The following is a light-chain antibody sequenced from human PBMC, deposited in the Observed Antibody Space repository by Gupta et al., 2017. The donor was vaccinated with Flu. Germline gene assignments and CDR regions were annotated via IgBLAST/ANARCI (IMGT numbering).Light chain of an antibody. CDR2: AGS. J-gene: IGKJ4*01. CDR3: LQDCISPLT. Sequence: GTLSLSPGQSATLSCRASQPVSSGYLACYQQKPGQPPTLLIYAGSSRATGIPDRFSGSGSGTXFTLTIXRLPPEDYGVYHCLQDCISPLTFGXGTKVEIK. CDR1: QPVSSGY. V-gene: IGKV3-20*01.